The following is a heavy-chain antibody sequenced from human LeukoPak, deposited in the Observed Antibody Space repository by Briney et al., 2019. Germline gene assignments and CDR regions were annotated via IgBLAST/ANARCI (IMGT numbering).Heavy chain of an antibody. J-gene: IGHJ4*02. V-gene: IGHV1-46*01. Sequence: GASVTVSCTASGYTFTSYYMHWVRQAPGQGLEWMGIINPSGGSTSYAQKFQGRVTMTRDTSTSTVYMELSSLRSEDTAVYYCARSPRYDILTGYPSDYWGQGTLVTVSS. CDR2: INPSGGST. CDR1: GYTFTSYY. D-gene: IGHD3-9*01. CDR3: ARSPRYDILTGYPSDY.